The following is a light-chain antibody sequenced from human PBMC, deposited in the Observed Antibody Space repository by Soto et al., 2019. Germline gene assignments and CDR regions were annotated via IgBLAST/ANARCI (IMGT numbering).Light chain of an antibody. Sequence: QSALTQPASVSESPGQSVTISCTGTSSDVGGYNYVSWYQQLPGKAPKLMIYEVNNRPSGISNRFSGSKSGNTASLTISGLQAEDEADYYCSSFTSTSTYVFGTGTKLTVL. J-gene: IGLJ1*01. CDR2: EVN. CDR1: SSDVGGYNY. CDR3: SSFTSTSTYV. V-gene: IGLV2-14*01.